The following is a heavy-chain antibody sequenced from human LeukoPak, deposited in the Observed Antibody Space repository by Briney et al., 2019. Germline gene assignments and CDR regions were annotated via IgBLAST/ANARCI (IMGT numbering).Heavy chain of an antibody. V-gene: IGHV4-59*02. CDR3: ARAGSGYSFDY. Sequence: SETLSLTCTVSGGSVSTYYWSWIRQPPGKEPEWIGYVSHSGNTNCNPSLKSRVTMSLDTSKNHFSLRLSSVNTADTAVYYCARAGSGYSFDYWGQGSLVTVSS. CDR2: VSHSGNT. D-gene: IGHD5-12*01. J-gene: IGHJ4*02. CDR1: GGSVSTYY.